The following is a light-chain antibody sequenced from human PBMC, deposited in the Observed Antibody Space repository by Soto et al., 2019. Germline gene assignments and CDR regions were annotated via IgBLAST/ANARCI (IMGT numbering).Light chain of an antibody. Sequence: EIVMTQAPATLSVSPGERATVSCRASQSVSSNLAWYQQKPGQAPRLLIYGASTRATGIPARFSGSGSGTEFTLTIGSLQSEDFAVYYCQQYNNWPRTFGQGTKLASK. J-gene: IGKJ2*01. CDR3: QQYNNWPRT. V-gene: IGKV3-15*01. CDR1: QSVSSN. CDR2: GAS.